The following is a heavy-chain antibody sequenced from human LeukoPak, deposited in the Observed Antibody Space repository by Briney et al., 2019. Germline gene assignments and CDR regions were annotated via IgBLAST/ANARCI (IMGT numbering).Heavy chain of an antibody. CDR1: GGSISSDY. J-gene: IGHJ4*02. V-gene: IGHV4-59*08. CDR2: IHYSGST. D-gene: IGHD3-22*01. Sequence: SETLSLTCAVSGGSISSDYWSWIRQPPGKGLEWIGYIHYSGSTNYNPSLESRITMSMDTSKKQFSLRLSSVTAADTAVCYCARLYHDSSAYFLDYWGQGTLVTVSS. CDR3: ARLYHDSSAYFLDY.